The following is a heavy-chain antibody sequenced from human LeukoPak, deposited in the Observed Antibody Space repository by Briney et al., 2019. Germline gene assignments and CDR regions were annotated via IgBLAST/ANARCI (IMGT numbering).Heavy chain of an antibody. V-gene: IGHV1-46*01. Sequence: ASVKVSCKASGYTFTGYYMHWVRRAPGQGLEWMGIINPSGGSTSYAQKFQGRVTMTRDTSTSTVYMELSSLRSEDTAVYYCTLGQQQLGFDYWGQGTLVTVSS. CDR3: TLGQQQLGFDY. CDR1: GYTFTGYY. CDR2: INPSGGST. J-gene: IGHJ4*02. D-gene: IGHD6-13*01.